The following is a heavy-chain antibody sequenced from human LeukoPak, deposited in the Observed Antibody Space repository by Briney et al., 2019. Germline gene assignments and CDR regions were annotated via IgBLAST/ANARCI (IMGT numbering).Heavy chain of an antibody. CDR3: ARNSRVVSTSGLNY. V-gene: IGHV1-69*13. Sequence: SVKVSCKVSGGTFSSYPISWVRQAPGQGLEWMGEITPIFGTPDYAQKSQGRLTITADESTTTTYMELSSLRSEDTAIYYCARNSRVVSTSGLNYWGQGTLVTVSS. CDR2: ITPIFGTP. CDR1: GGTFSSYP. J-gene: IGHJ4*02. D-gene: IGHD4-23*01.